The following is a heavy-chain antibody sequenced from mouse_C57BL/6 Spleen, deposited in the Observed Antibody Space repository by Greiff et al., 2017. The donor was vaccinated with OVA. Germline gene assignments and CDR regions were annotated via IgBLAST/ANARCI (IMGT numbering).Heavy chain of an antibody. Sequence: QVQLQQPGAELVKPGASVKMSCKASGYTFTSYWITWVKQRPGQGLEWIGDIYPGSGSTNYNEKFKSKATLTVATSSSTAYMQLSSLTSEDSAVYYCARDGYDDGTFAYWGQGTLVTVSA. CDR1: GYTFTSYW. D-gene: IGHD2-2*01. V-gene: IGHV1-55*01. CDR3: ARDGYDDGTFAY. J-gene: IGHJ3*01. CDR2: IYPGSGST.